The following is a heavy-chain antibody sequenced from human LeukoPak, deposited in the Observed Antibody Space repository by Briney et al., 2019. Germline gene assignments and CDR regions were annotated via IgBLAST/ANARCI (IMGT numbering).Heavy chain of an antibody. V-gene: IGHV3-66*01. Sequence: GGSLRLSCAASGFTVSSNYMSWVRQAPGKGLEWVSVIYSGGSTYYADSVKGRFTISRDNSKNTLYLQMNSLRAEDTAVYYCAKDQNYGSGSYYEGENWFDPWGQGTLVTVSS. J-gene: IGHJ5*02. D-gene: IGHD3-10*01. CDR3: AKDQNYGSGSYYEGENWFDP. CDR2: IYSGGST. CDR1: GFTVSSNY.